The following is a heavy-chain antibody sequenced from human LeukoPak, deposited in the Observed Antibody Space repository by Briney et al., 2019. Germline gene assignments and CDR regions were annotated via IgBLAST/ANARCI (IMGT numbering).Heavy chain of an antibody. CDR2: INHSGST. CDR1: GGSFSGYY. V-gene: IGHV4-34*01. CDR3: ARFSEYYHSSVHYLDY. J-gene: IGHJ4*02. Sequence: SETLSLTCAVYGGSFSGYYWSWIRQPPGKGLEWIGEINHSGSTNYNPSLKSRVTISVDTSRNQFFLRLSSVTAADTAVYYCARFSEYYHSSVHYLDYWGQGTLVSVSS. D-gene: IGHD3-22*01.